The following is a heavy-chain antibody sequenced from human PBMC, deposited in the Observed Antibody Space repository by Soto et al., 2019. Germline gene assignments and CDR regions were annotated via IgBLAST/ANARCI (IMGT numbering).Heavy chain of an antibody. Sequence: GESLKISCKGSGYSFTSYWIGWVRQMPGKGLEWMGIIYPGDSDTRYSPSFQGQVTISADKSISTAYLQWSSLKASDTAMYYCARRGTRTTFDYDYVWGSYPLNYFDYWGQGTLVTVSS. J-gene: IGHJ4*02. V-gene: IGHV5-51*01. CDR1: GYSFTSYW. CDR2: IYPGDSDT. D-gene: IGHD3-16*02. CDR3: ARRGTRTTFDYDYVWGSYPLNYFDY.